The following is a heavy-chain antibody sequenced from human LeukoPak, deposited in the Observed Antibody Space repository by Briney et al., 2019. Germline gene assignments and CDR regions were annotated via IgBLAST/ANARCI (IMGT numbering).Heavy chain of an antibody. CDR1: GFTFSSYA. J-gene: IGHJ4*02. V-gene: IGHV3-23*01. D-gene: IGHD3-3*01. Sequence: GGSLRLSCAASGFTFSSYAMSWVRQAPGKGLEWVSAISGSGGSTYYADSVKGRFAISRDNSKNTLYLQMNSLRAEDTAVYYCAKGITIFGVVIPPYFDYWGQGTLVTVFS. CDR3: AKGITIFGVVIPPYFDY. CDR2: ISGSGGST.